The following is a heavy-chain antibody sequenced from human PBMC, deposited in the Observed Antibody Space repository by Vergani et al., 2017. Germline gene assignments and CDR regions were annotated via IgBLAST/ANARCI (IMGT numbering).Heavy chain of an antibody. Sequence: QVQLQESGPGLVKPSETLSLTCTVSGGSISSYYWSWIRQPPGKGLEWFGYIYYSGSTNYNPSLKRRVTISVDTSKNQFSLKLSSVTAADTAVYYCAREGHYYDRVPLGMDVWGQGTTVTVSS. CDR2: IYYSGST. J-gene: IGHJ6*02. CDR1: GGSISSYY. CDR3: AREGHYYDRVPLGMDV. V-gene: IGHV4-59*01. D-gene: IGHD3-22*01.